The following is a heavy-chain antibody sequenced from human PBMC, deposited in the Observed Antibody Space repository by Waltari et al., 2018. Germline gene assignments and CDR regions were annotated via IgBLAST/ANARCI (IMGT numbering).Heavy chain of an antibody. D-gene: IGHD2-15*01. CDR2: ISDGGGNT. CDR1: GFTFTSYA. CDR3: ARAVEPDY. V-gene: IGHV3-23*04. Sequence: EVQLVESGGGLVQPGGSLRLSCAASGFTFTSYARSWVRQAPGKGLEWVSAISDGGGNTYYADSIKGRFTISRDNSKNTLYLQMKSLRIEDTAVYHCARAVEPDYWGQGTLVTVSS. J-gene: IGHJ4*02.